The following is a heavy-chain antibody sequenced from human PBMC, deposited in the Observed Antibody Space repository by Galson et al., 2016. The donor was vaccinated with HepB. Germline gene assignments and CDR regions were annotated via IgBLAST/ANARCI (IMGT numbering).Heavy chain of an antibody. CDR1: GYTFTDYYF. Sequence: SVKVSCKASGYTFTDYYFMYWVRQAPGQGLEWIGRINPNTGDTNYAQKFQGRVTMTRDTSISTAYMDLTRLTDEDTAVYYCARDKGEAGGQHYFYMDVWGKGTTVTVFS. V-gene: IGHV1-2*06. D-gene: IGHD2-8*02. J-gene: IGHJ6*03. CDR3: ARDKGEAGGQHYFYMDV. CDR2: INPNTGDT.